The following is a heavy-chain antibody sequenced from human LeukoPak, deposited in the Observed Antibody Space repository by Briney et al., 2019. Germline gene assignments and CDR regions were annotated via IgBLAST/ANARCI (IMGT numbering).Heavy chain of an antibody. CDR3: AREGDSSGYYYFY. CDR2: INPNSGGT. J-gene: IGHJ4*02. Sequence: ASVMVSCKASGYTFTGYYMHWVRQAPGQGLEWMGWINPNSGGTNYAQKFQGRVTMTRDTSISTAYMELSRLRSDDTAVYYCAREGDSSGYYYFYWGQGTLVTVSS. CDR1: GYTFTGYY. D-gene: IGHD3-22*01. V-gene: IGHV1-2*02.